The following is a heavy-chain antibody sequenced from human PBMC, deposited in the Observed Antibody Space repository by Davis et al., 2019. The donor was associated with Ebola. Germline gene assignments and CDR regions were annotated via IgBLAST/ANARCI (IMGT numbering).Heavy chain of an antibody. D-gene: IGHD2-2*02. CDR2: IYYSGST. CDR3: ARGYCSSTSCYIDTDAFDI. CDR1: GGSVSSGSYY. V-gene: IGHV4-61*01. J-gene: IGHJ3*02. Sequence: MPSETLSLTCTVSGGSVSSGSYYWSWIRQPPGKGLEWIGYIYYSGSTNYNPSLKSRVTISVDTSKNQFSLKLSSVTAADTAVYYCARGYCSSTSCYIDTDAFDIWGQGTMVTVSS.